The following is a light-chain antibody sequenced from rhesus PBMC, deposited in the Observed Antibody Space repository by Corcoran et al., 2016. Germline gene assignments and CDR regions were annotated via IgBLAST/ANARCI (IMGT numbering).Light chain of an antibody. Sequence: DIQVTQSPSYLSASVGDRVTITCRASENVNNYLNWYQQKPGKAPKLLISKTSTLLSGVPSRLSGSGSGTDYTFTIRSLQPEDVASYYCQQGYGTHFTFGPETKLDIK. J-gene: IGKJ3*01. CDR3: QQGYGTHFT. CDR1: ENVNNY. CDR2: KTS. V-gene: IGKV1-74*01.